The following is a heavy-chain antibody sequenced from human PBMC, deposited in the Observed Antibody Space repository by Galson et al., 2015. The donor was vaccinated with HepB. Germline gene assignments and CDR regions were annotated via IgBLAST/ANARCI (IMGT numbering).Heavy chain of an antibody. J-gene: IGHJ3*02. CDR3: ARDNPYPYDAFYI. D-gene: IGHD1-14*01. Sequence: SLRLSCAASGFTFNNYWMNWVRQAPGKGLEWVANIKQDGSARYYVDSEKGRFTISRNNAKNSLYLQMNSLRAEDTDVYYCARDNPYPYDAFYIWGQWTMVTVSS. V-gene: IGHV3-7*01. CDR1: GFTFNNYW. CDR2: IKQDGSAR.